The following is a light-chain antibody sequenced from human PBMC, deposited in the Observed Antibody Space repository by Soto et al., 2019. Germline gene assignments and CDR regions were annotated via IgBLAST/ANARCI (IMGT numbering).Light chain of an antibody. Sequence: QSVLTQPASVSGSLGQSITISCTGTTRDIAGYNYISWYQQLPGKAPKLMIYQVTIRPSGISNRFSGSKSGNTASLTISGLQAEDEADYYCPSFSCYHSLYGSGTGT. CDR3: PSFSCYHSLYG. V-gene: IGLV2-14*01. J-gene: IGLJ1*01. CDR2: QVT. CDR1: TRDIAGYNY.